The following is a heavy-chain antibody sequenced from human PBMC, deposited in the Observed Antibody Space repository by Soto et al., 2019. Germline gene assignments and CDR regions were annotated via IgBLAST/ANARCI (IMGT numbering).Heavy chain of an antibody. CDR2: INPNSGGT. Sequence: ASVKVSCTASVYTFTGYYMHWVRQAPGQGLEWMGWINPNSGGTNYAQKFQGWVTMTRDTSISTAYMELSRLRSDNTAVYYCASRLHLGELFGWPDAFDIWGQGTMVTVSS. CDR1: VYTFTGYY. CDR3: ASRLHLGELFGWPDAFDI. V-gene: IGHV1-2*04. D-gene: IGHD3-16*01. J-gene: IGHJ3*02.